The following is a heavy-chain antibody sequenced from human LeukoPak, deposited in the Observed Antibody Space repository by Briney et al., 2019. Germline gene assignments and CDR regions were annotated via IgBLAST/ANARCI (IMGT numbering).Heavy chain of an antibody. D-gene: IGHD3-16*01. CDR3: AREAAWGNWYFDL. J-gene: IGHJ2*01. CDR1: GFTFSSHG. V-gene: IGHV3-30*03. Sequence: GGSLRLSSVASGFTFSSHGMHWVRRAPGKGLEWAAVIGNDGRAKRYAESVEGRFTLSRDNSKNIHFLEMNSPRDGDTATYYCAREAAWGNWYFDLWGRGTLVTVSS. CDR2: IGNDGRAK.